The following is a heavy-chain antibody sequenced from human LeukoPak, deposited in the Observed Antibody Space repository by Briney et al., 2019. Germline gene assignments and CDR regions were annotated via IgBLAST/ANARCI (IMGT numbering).Heavy chain of an antibody. Sequence: GGSLRLSCAASGFTFDDYAMHWVRQAPGKGLEWVSGISWNSGSIGYADSVKGRFTISRDNAKNSLYLQMDSLRAEDTALYYCAKDSNSGCSSGQDFDYWGQGTLVTVSS. CDR3: AKDSNSGCSSGQDFDY. V-gene: IGHV3-9*01. D-gene: IGHD6-19*01. J-gene: IGHJ4*02. CDR2: ISWNSGSI. CDR1: GFTFDDYA.